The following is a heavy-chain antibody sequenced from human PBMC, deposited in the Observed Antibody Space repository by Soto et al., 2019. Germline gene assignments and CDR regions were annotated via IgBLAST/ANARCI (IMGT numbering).Heavy chain of an antibody. CDR3: AKFGRCINGVCLGYFDY. CDR1: GFTFSSYA. CDR2: ISGGGGST. D-gene: IGHD2-8*01. V-gene: IGHV3-23*01. Sequence: GGSLRLSCAASGFTFSSYAMSWVRQAPGKGLEWVSGISGGGGSTYYADSVKGRFTISRDNSKNTLYLQMNSLRAEDTAVYYCAKFGRCINGVCLGYFDYWGQGTLVTVSS. J-gene: IGHJ4*02.